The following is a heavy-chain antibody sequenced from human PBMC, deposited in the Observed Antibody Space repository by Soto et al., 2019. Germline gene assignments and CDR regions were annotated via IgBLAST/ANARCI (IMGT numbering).Heavy chain of an antibody. Sequence: SETLSLTCTVSVGSISSGDYYWSWIRQPPGKGLEWIGYIYYSGSTCYNPSLKSRVTISVDTSKNQFSLKLSSVTAADTAVYYCARAQSSGDYYFDYWGQGTLVTVSS. CDR3: ARAQSSGDYYFDY. V-gene: IGHV4-30-4*01. D-gene: IGHD2-21*02. CDR2: IYYSGST. J-gene: IGHJ4*02. CDR1: VGSISSGDYY.